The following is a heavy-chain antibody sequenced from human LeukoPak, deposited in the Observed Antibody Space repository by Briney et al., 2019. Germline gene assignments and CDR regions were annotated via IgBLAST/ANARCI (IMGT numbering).Heavy chain of an antibody. V-gene: IGHV4-38-2*02. J-gene: IGHJ4*02. CDR3: ARYSSSWYVQSL. CDR1: GYSISSGYH. Sequence: SETLSLTCTVSGYSISSGYHWGWTRQPPGKGLEWIASIYHSGSTYYKSSLKSRVTISVDTSKNQFSLKLSSVTAADTAVYFCARYSSSWYVQSLWGQGTLVTVSS. CDR2: IYHSGST. D-gene: IGHD6-13*01.